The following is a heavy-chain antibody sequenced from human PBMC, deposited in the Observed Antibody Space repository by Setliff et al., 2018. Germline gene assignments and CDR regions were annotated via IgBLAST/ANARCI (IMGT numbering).Heavy chain of an antibody. J-gene: IGHJ3*02. CDR1: GFTFSNYA. D-gene: IGHD3-22*01. CDR2: ISGNGDNI. Sequence: PGGSLRLSCAASGFTFSNYAMTWVRQAPGKGLEWVSGISGNGDNIYYADSMKGRFTISRDSAKRSLYLEMNGLRADDTGVYYCVRDDADNYDAFDNWGQGTLVTVSS. CDR3: VRDDADNYDAFDN. V-gene: IGHV3-21*01.